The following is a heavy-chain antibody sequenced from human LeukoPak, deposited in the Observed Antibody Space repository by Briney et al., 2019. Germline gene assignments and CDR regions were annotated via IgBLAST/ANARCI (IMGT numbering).Heavy chain of an antibody. Sequence: GGSLRLSCAASGFTFSNYALSWVRQAPGQGLEWVSAIRGSGDSTYYADSVKGRFTISRDNSKNTLYLQMNSLRAEDTAIYYCAKRFRGSSGLYYFDYWGQGTLVTVSS. V-gene: IGHV3-23*01. CDR1: GFTFSNYA. D-gene: IGHD6-13*01. J-gene: IGHJ4*02. CDR3: AKRFRGSSGLYYFDY. CDR2: IRGSGDST.